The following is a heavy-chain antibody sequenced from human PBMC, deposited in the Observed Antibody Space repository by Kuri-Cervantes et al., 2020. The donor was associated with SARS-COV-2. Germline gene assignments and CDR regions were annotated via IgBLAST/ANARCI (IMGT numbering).Heavy chain of an antibody. J-gene: IGHJ6*03. CDR1: GYTFTSYY. V-gene: IGHV1-69*13. D-gene: IGHD3-10*01. CDR2: IIPIFGTA. Sequence: SVKVSCKASGYTFTSYYMHWVRQAPGQGLEWMGGIIPIFGTANYAQKFQGRVTITADESTSTAYMELSSLRSEDTAVYYCARTRGSGSTYYYYYYMDVWGKGTTVTVSS. CDR3: ARTRGSGSTYYYYYYMDV.